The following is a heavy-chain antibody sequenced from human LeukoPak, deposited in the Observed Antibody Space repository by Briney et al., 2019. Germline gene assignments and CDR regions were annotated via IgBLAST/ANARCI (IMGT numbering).Heavy chain of an antibody. Sequence: PGGSLRLSXAASGFTFSSYWVSWVRQAPGKGLEWVANIKQDGSEKYYVDSVKGRFTISRDNAKNSLYLQMNSLRDEDTAVYYCARVSSLITVAGTFDYWGQGTLVTVSS. J-gene: IGHJ4*02. D-gene: IGHD6-19*01. V-gene: IGHV3-7*01. CDR2: IKQDGSEK. CDR1: GFTFSSYW. CDR3: ARVSSLITVAGTFDY.